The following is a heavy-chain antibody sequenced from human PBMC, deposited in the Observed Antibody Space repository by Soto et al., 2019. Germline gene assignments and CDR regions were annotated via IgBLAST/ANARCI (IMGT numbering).Heavy chain of an antibody. CDR3: ARDGGLGDSSGYGAFDI. D-gene: IGHD3-22*01. Sequence: GGSLRLSCAASGFTFSSYAMHWVRQAPGKGLEWVAVISYDGSNKYYADSVKGRFTISRDNSKNTLYLQMNSLRAEDTAVYYCARDGGLGDSSGYGAFDIWGQGTMVTVSS. V-gene: IGHV3-30-3*01. CDR2: ISYDGSNK. J-gene: IGHJ3*02. CDR1: GFTFSSYA.